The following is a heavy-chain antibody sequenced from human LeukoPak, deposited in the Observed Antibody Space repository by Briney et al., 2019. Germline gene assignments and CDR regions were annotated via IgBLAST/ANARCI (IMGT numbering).Heavy chain of an antibody. Sequence: SETLSLTCAVYGGSFSGYYWSWIRQPPGKGLEWIGEIDHSGSTNYNPSLKSRVTISVDTSKNQFSLKLSSVTAADTAVYYCARGSWYDPNWFDPWGQGTLLTVSS. J-gene: IGHJ5*02. D-gene: IGHD6-13*01. CDR1: GGSFSGYY. V-gene: IGHV4-34*01. CDR2: IDHSGST. CDR3: ARGSWYDPNWFDP.